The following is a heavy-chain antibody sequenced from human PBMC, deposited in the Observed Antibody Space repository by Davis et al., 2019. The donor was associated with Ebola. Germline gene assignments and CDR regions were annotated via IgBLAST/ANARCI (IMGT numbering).Heavy chain of an antibody. CDR1: GFTFSSYA. J-gene: IGHJ6*02. V-gene: IGHV3-23*01. CDR2: ISGSGGST. Sequence: GESLKISCAASGFTFSSYAMSWVRQAPGKGLEWVSAISGSGGSTYYADSVKGRFTISRGNSKNTLYLQMNSLRAEDTAVYYCAKSPFAHYYYYGMDVWGQGTTVTVSS. CDR3: AKSPFAHYYYYGMDV. D-gene: IGHD3-10*01.